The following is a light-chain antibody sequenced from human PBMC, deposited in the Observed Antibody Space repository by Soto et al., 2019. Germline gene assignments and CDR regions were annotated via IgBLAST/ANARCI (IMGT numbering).Light chain of an antibody. CDR1: QSVSSY. CDR2: DAS. CDR3: QQRSNWPPLT. Sequence: EIVLTQSPATLSLSPGERATLSCRASQSVSSYLAWYQQKPDLAPRLLIYDASNRATGIPARFSGSGSGTDFTLTIIDLEPEDFAVYYCQQRSNWPPLTFGGGTKVEIK. J-gene: IGKJ4*01. V-gene: IGKV3-11*01.